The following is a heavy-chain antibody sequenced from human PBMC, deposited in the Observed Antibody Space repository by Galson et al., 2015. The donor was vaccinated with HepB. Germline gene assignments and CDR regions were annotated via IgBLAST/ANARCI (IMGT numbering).Heavy chain of an antibody. Sequence: LSLTCTVSGDSISSYYWSWIRQPAGKGLEWIGRIYSSGSINYNPSLKSRVTMSVDTFRNQFSLKLSSVTAADPAVYYCARDKWSAFDCWGQGILVTVSS. CDR1: GDSISSYY. CDR3: ARDKWSAFDC. V-gene: IGHV4-4*07. CDR2: IYSSGSI. J-gene: IGHJ4*02. D-gene: IGHD2-8*01.